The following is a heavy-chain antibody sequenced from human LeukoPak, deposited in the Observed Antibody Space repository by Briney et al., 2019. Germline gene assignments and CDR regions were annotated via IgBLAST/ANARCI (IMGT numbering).Heavy chain of an antibody. V-gene: IGHV4-4*07. D-gene: IGHD2-15*01. CDR1: GGSVRSYY. CDR3: ARDTRADMRIDY. Sequence: SETLSLTCTVPGGSVRSYYWSWIRQPAGKGLEWIGRIYASGSTNYNPSLKSRVTMSVDTSKKQFSLKLSAVAAGDTAVYYCARDTRADMRIDYWGQGTLVTVSS. CDR2: IYASGST. J-gene: IGHJ4*02.